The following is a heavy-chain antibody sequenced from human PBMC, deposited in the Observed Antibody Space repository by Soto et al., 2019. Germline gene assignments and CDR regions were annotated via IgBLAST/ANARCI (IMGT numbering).Heavy chain of an antibody. Sequence: KTSETLSLTCTVSGGSVSSGSYYWSWIRQPPGKGLEWIGYIYYSGSTNYNPSLKSRVTISVDTSKNQFSLKLSSVTAADTAVYYCARARGSSSPWYYYYGMDVWGQGTTVTVSS. CDR2: IYYSGST. D-gene: IGHD6-6*01. V-gene: IGHV4-61*01. CDR3: ARARGSSSPWYYYYGMDV. J-gene: IGHJ6*02. CDR1: GGSVSSGSYY.